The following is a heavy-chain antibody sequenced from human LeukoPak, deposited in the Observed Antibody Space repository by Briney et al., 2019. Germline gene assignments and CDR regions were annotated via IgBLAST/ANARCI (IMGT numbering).Heavy chain of an antibody. V-gene: IGHV4-59*08. Sequence: SETLSLTCTVSGGSISSYYWSWIRQPPGKGLEWIGYIYYSGSTNYNPSLKSRVTISVDTSKNQFSLKLSSVTAADTAVYYCARRITIFGVVTYDAFDIWGQGTMVTVSS. CDR2: IYYSGST. CDR3: ARRITIFGVVTYDAFDI. CDR1: GGSISSYY. D-gene: IGHD3-3*01. J-gene: IGHJ3*02.